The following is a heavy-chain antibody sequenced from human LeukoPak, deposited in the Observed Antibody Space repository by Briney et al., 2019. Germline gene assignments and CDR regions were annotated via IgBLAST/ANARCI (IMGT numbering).Heavy chain of an antibody. CDR2: INPDGSKV. CDR1: GFTFSNSW. J-gene: IGHJ4*02. CDR3: ARDRGYTSFDY. D-gene: IGHD5-18*01. V-gene: IGHV3-7*01. Sequence: GGSLRLSCAAYGFTFSNSWMTWVRQAPGKDLEWVATINPDGSKVAYVGSVKGRFTISRDNAKNSVYLQMSSLRVEETGVFYCARDRGYTSFDYWGQGALVAVSS.